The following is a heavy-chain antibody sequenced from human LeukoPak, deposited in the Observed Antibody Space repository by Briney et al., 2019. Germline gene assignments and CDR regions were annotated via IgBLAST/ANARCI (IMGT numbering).Heavy chain of an antibody. CDR3: ARGIESYGDYGY. V-gene: IGHV4-59*01. D-gene: IGHD4-17*01. Sequence: SETLSLTCTVSGGSISGSYWSWIRQPPGKGLEWIAYMYNSGSTNYNPSLKSRVTISIDTSKNQFSLKLSSMTAADTAIYYCARGIESYGDYGYWGQGILVTVSS. CDR1: GGSISGSY. J-gene: IGHJ4*02. CDR2: MYNSGST.